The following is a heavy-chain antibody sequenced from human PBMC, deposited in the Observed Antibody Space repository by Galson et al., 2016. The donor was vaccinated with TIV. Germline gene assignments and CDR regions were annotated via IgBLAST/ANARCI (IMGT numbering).Heavy chain of an antibody. V-gene: IGHV6-1*01. CDR2: TFYRSKWYN. CDR3: ARATPSVFGIIMTLDS. D-gene: IGHD3-16*01. CDR1: GDSVSSNSAA. Sequence: AISGDSVSSNSAAWNWLRQSPSRGLEWLGRTFYRSKWYNDYAPSVKSRITINPDTSKNQFSLQLNSVTPEDTAVYYCARATPSVFGIIMTLDSWGQGTLVTVSS. J-gene: IGHJ4*02.